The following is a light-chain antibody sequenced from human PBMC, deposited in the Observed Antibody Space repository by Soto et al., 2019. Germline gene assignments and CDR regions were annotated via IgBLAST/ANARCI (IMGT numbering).Light chain of an antibody. CDR2: VAS. CDR1: QSVTHNH. CDR3: QQYAASPYT. V-gene: IGKV3-20*01. J-gene: IGKJ2*01. Sequence: EMVLTQSPGTLSLSPGERATLSCRASQSVTHNHLAWYQQKRGQAPRLLIYVASARATGLPGRFSGSGSGTDFTLTISRLEPEDFAVYYCQQYAASPYTFGQGTKLEI.